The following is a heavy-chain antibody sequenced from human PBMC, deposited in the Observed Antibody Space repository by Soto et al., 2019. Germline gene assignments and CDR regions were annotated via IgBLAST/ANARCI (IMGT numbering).Heavy chain of an antibody. CDR2: IIPIFGTA. J-gene: IGHJ3*02. V-gene: IGHV1-69*13. D-gene: IGHD3-22*01. Sequence: ASVKVSCKASGGTFSSYAISWVRQAPGQGLEWMGGIIPIFGTANYAQKFQGRVTITADESTSTAYMELSSLRSEDTAVYYCAVDQYYYDSSGFHDAFDIWGQGTMVTVSS. CDR1: GGTFSSYA. CDR3: AVDQYYYDSSGFHDAFDI.